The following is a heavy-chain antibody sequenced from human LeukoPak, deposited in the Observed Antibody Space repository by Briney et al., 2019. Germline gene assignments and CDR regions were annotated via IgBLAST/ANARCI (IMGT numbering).Heavy chain of an antibody. Sequence: GGSLTLSCAAAGFTFRSYWMHWVRQAPGKGLLWVSRINYDGSSTNYADSVKGRFTISRDNAENTVYLQMNSLRGEDTAVFYCAREGYGGSFDYWGQGTLVTVSS. CDR3: AREGYGGSFDY. V-gene: IGHV3-74*01. CDR2: INYDGSST. J-gene: IGHJ4*02. D-gene: IGHD1-26*01. CDR1: GFTFRSYW.